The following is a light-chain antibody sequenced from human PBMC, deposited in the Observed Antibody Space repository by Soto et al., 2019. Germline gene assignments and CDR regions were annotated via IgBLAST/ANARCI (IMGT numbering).Light chain of an antibody. Sequence: QSVLTQSSSASASLGSSVTLTCTLSSANSSYIIAWHQQQPGQAPRYLMKLEGSGSSNKGSGVPDRFSGSSSGADRYLTLSTLQSEDEAYYYCETWVSNTVVFGGGTKLTVL. J-gene: IGLJ2*01. V-gene: IGLV4-60*03. CDR3: ETWVSNTVV. CDR1: SANSSYI. CDR2: LEGSGSS.